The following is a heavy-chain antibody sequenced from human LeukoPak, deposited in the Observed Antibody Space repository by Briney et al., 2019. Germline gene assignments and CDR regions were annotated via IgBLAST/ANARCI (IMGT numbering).Heavy chain of an antibody. V-gene: IGHV4-39*01. Sequence: SETPSLTCTVSGGSTSSSSYYWGWIRQPPGKGLEWIGSIYYSGSTYYNPSLKSRVTISVDTSKNQFSLKLSSVTAADTAVYYCASRDGYNGFYFDYWGQGTLVTVSS. D-gene: IGHD5-24*01. CDR2: IYYSGST. J-gene: IGHJ4*02. CDR3: ASRDGYNGFYFDY. CDR1: GGSTSSSSYY.